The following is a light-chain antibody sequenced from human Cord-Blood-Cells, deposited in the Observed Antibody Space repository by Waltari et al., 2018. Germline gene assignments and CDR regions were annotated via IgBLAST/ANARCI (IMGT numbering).Light chain of an antibody. J-gene: IGKJ4*01. Sequence: EIVFTQSPATLSLSPEERATIASRASPRVSSYLAWYQQKPGQAPRLRIYDASNSATGIPARFSGSGSGTDCTHTISSLEPEDFAVYYCQQRSNWPPRLTFGGGTKVEIK. CDR1: PRVSSY. CDR3: QQRSNWPPRLT. CDR2: DAS. V-gene: IGKV3-11*01.